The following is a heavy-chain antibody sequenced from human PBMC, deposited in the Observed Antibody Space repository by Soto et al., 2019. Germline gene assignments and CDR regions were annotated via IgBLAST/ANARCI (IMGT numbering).Heavy chain of an antibody. V-gene: IGHV3-21*01. J-gene: IGHJ4*02. Sequence: GGSLRLSCAASGFTFSSYSMNWVRQAPGKGLEWVSAISGSGGSTYYADSVKGRFTISRDNAKNSLFLQMNSLRAEDTAVYYCARGDTNYGDYGGYWGQGTLVTVSS. D-gene: IGHD4-17*01. CDR3: ARGDTNYGDYGGY. CDR2: ISGSGGST. CDR1: GFTFSSYS.